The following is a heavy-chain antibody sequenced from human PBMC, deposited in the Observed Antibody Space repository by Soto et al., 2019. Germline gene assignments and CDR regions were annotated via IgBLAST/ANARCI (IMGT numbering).Heavy chain of an antibody. D-gene: IGHD3-10*01. CDR1: GYTFTTYG. CDR3: TREGSAPYYYYGMDA. Sequence: ASVNVSCKASGYTFTTYGISWVRQAPGQGLEWLGWINTHNGNTNYAQNLQGRVIMTADTSTSTAYMELRSLRSDDTAIYYCTREGSAPYYYYGMDAWGQGTTVTVSS. CDR2: INTHNGNT. J-gene: IGHJ6*02. V-gene: IGHV1-18*01.